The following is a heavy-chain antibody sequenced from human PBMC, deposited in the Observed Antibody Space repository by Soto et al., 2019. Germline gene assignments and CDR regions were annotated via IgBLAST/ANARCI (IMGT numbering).Heavy chain of an antibody. Sequence: SVKVSCKASGGTFSSYTISWVRQAPGQGLEWMGRIIPILGIANYAQKFQGRVTITADKSTSTAYKEMSSLRSEDTAVYYCARADEQQLGTNYYYYGMDVWGQGTTVTVSS. J-gene: IGHJ6*02. V-gene: IGHV1-69*02. CDR3: ARADEQQLGTNYYYYGMDV. CDR2: IIPILGIA. D-gene: IGHD6-13*01. CDR1: GGTFSSYT.